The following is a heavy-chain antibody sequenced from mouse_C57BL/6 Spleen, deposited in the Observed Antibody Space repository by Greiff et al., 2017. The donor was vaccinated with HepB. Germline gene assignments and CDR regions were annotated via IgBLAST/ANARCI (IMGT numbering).Heavy chain of an antibody. V-gene: IGHV1-52*01. Sequence: QVQLKQPGAELVRPGSSVKLSCKASGYTFTSYWMHWVKQRPIQGLEWIGNIDPSDSETHYNQKFKDKATLTVDKSSSTAYMQLSSLTSEDSAVYYCARKNYSNYDFDYWGQGTTLTVSS. CDR3: ARKNYSNYDFDY. CDR2: IDPSDSET. D-gene: IGHD2-5*01. CDR1: GYTFTSYW. J-gene: IGHJ2*01.